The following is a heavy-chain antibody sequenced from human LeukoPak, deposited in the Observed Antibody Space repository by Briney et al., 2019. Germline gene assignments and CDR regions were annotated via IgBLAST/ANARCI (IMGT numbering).Heavy chain of an antibody. Sequence: PSETLSLTCTVSGGSISSYYWSWIRQPPGKGLEWIGYIYYSGSTNYNPSLKSRVTISVDTSKNQFSLKLSSVTAADTAVYYCARHSPSYSRIDYWGQGTLVTVSS. CDR1: GGSISSYY. V-gene: IGHV4-59*08. CDR3: ARHSPSYSRIDY. D-gene: IGHD4-11*01. J-gene: IGHJ4*02. CDR2: IYYSGST.